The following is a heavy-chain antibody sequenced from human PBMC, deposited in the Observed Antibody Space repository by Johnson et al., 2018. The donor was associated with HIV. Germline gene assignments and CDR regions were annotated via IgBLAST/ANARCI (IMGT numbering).Heavy chain of an antibody. Sequence: VQLVESGGGLVQPGRSLRLSCAASGFTFDDYAMHWVRQAPGKGLEWVANIKEDGSEKHYVDSVRGRFTITRDNVKNFLYLQMNTLRVEDTAVYYCARATDQRLDAFDIWGQGTMVTVSS. CDR3: ARATDQRLDAFDI. CDR2: IKEDGSEK. D-gene: IGHD6-25*01. CDR1: GFTFDDYA. J-gene: IGHJ3*02. V-gene: IGHV3-7*01.